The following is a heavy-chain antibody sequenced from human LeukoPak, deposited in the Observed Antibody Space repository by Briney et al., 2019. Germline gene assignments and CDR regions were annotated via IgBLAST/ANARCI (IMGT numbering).Heavy chain of an antibody. D-gene: IGHD3-3*01. V-gene: IGHV4-4*09. CDR1: GGSISSYY. CDR3: ARVINAFWSGRGAFDI. J-gene: IGHJ3*02. Sequence: SETLSLTCTVSGGSISSYYWSWIRQPPGKGLEWMGYIYTSGSTNYNPSLESRVTILVDTSKNQFSLKLSSVTAADTAVYYCARVINAFWSGRGAFDIWGQGTMVTVSS. CDR2: IYTSGST.